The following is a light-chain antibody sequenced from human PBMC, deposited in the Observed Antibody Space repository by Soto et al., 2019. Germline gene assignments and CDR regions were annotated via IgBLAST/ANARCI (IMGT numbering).Light chain of an antibody. CDR1: QSVSSSY. J-gene: IGKJ2*01. CDR2: GAS. V-gene: IGKV3-20*01. CDR3: QQYGSSPPNT. Sequence: EIVLTQSPGTLSLSPGERATLSCRASQSVSSSYLAWYQQKPGQAPRLLIYGASSRATGIPDRFSGSGSGTDFPLTISRLEPEDFAVYYFQQYGSSPPNTFGQGTQLEIK.